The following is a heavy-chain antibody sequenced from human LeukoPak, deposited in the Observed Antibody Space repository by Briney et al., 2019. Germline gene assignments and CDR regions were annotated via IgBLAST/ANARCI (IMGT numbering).Heavy chain of an antibody. CDR3: AKGSSGYQYNFDY. CDR2: ISNGGGST. J-gene: IGHJ4*02. V-gene: IGHV3-23*01. Sequence: GSLRLSCAASGFIFSSYVMSWVRQAPGKGLEWVSGISNGGGSTYYADSVKGRFTISRDNSKNTLYLQMNSLRAEDTAVYFCAKGSSGYQYNFDYWGQGTLVTVSS. CDR1: GFIFSSYV. D-gene: IGHD3-22*01.